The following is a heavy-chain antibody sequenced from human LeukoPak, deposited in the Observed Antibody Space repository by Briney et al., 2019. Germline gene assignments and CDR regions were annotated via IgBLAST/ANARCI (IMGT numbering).Heavy chain of an antibody. V-gene: IGHV3-66*01. CDR2: IYSGGST. Sequence: PGGSLRLSCAASGFSVSTNYMSWVRQAPGKGLECVSDIYSGGSTYYADSVKGRFTISRDNAKNTLYLQLNSLRAEDTGMYYCARDLNDYSNYWGQGTLVTVSS. D-gene: IGHD4-11*01. CDR1: GFSVSTNY. J-gene: IGHJ4*02. CDR3: ARDLNDYSNY.